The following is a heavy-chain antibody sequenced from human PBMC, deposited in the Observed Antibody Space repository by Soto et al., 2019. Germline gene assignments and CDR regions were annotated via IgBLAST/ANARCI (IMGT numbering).Heavy chain of an antibody. CDR1: GFSLSTDRVG. D-gene: IGHD1-26*01. CDR2: IYWDDSK. CDR3: AHAYGGRSLY. J-gene: IGHJ4*02. Sequence: QITLKESGPTLVKPTQTLTLTCTFSGFSLSTDRVGVGWIRQPPGKALDWLAVIYWDDSKTYSPSLKSRLTITKATSKNQVVLTMTNMDPVDTAHYYCAHAYGGRSLYWGQGTLVTVSS. V-gene: IGHV2-5*02.